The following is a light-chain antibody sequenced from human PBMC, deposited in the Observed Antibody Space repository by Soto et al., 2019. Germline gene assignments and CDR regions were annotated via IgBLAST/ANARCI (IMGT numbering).Light chain of an antibody. V-gene: IGKV3-20*01. J-gene: IGKJ3*01. CDR3: QQYGGSFT. Sequence: DIVLTQSPGTLSLSPGQRATLSCRASQSVSSGYLAWYQQKPGQAPRLLIYAASSRATGIPDRFSGSGSGTDFTLPISRLEPEDFAVYYCQQYGGSFTFGPGTKVDIK. CDR1: QSVSSGY. CDR2: AAS.